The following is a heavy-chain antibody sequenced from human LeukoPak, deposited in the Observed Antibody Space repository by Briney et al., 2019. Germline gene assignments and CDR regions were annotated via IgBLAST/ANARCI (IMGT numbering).Heavy chain of an antibody. Sequence: PSETLSLTCTVSGGSISSYYWSWIRQPAGKGLEWIGRIYTSGSTNYNPSLKSRVTMSVDTSKNQFSLKLSSVTAAGTAVYYCATGHYYDSSGHMVDWGQGTLVTVSS. D-gene: IGHD3-22*01. J-gene: IGHJ4*02. CDR3: ATGHYYDSSGHMVD. V-gene: IGHV4-4*07. CDR2: IYTSGST. CDR1: GGSISSYY.